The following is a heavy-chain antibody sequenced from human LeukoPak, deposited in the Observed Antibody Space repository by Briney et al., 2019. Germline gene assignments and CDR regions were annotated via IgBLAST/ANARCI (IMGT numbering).Heavy chain of an antibody. CDR1: GFAFSSYA. Sequence: GGSLRLSCAASGFAFSSYAMYWVRQAPGKGLEWVSAISGGKDSTYYADSVKGRFTISRDNSRSTLYLQMNSLRAEDTAIYYCATKRGQGTQLNYNWFDPWGQGTLVTVSS. D-gene: IGHD1-1*01. V-gene: IGHV3-23*01. CDR3: ATKRGQGTQLNYNWFDP. CDR2: ISGGKDST. J-gene: IGHJ5*02.